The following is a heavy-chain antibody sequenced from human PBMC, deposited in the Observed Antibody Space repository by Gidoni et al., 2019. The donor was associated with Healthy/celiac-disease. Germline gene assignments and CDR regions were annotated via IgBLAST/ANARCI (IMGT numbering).Heavy chain of an antibody. CDR1: GFTFDDHT. D-gene: IGHD1-7*01. J-gene: IGHJ4*02. CDR2: ISWDGGST. CDR3: AKDGPGYITGTTGHFDY. Sequence: EVQLVESGGVVVQPGGSLRLSCAASGFTFDDHTMHWVRQAPGKGLEWVSLISWDGGSTYYADSVKGRFTISRDNSKNSLYLQMNSLRTEDTALYYCAKDGPGYITGTTGHFDYWGQGTLVTVSS. V-gene: IGHV3-43*01.